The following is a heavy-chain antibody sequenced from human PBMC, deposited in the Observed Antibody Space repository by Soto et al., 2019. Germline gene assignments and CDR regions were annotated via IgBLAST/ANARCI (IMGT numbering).Heavy chain of an antibody. CDR1: GYTFASYG. J-gene: IGHJ4*02. CDR2: ISAYNGIT. D-gene: IGHD1-26*01. Sequence: GASVKVSCKASGYTFASYGISWVRQAPGQGLEWMGWISAYNGITSYAQKLQGRVTMTTDTSTSTAYMEPRSLRSDDTAVYYCARSGVWEPRDYWGQGTLVTVSS. CDR3: ARSGVWEPRDY. V-gene: IGHV1-18*01.